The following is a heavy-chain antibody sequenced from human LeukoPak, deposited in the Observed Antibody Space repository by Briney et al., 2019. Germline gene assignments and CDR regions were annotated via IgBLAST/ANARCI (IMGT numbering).Heavy chain of an antibody. J-gene: IGHJ4*02. CDR3: ARVWTTSWYGSDY. V-gene: IGHV3-30*02. CDR2: MRFDGSNQ. Sequence: GGSLRLSCAASGFTFSSYGIHWVRQPPGKGLEWVAFMRFDGSNQFYADSVKGRFTISRDNSKNTWYLQMNSLRGEDTALYYCARVWTTSWYGSDYWAREPWSPSPQ. D-gene: IGHD6-13*01. CDR1: GFTFSSYG.